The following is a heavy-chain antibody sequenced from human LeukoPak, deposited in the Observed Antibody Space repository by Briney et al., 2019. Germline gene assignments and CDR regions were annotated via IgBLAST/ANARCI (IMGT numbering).Heavy chain of an antibody. J-gene: IGHJ3*02. CDR1: GYTFTIYG. V-gene: IGHV1-18*01. D-gene: IGHD3-22*01. Sequence: ASVKVSFKASGYTFTIYGISWVRQAPGQGLERMGWISAYNGNTNYAQKLQGRVTMTTDTSTSTAYMELRSLRSDDTAVYYCARESSGPDAFDIWGQGTMVTVSS. CDR3: ARESSGPDAFDI. CDR2: ISAYNGNT.